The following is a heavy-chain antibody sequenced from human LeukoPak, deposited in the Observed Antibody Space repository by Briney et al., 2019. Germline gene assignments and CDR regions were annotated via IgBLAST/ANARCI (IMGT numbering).Heavy chain of an antibody. D-gene: IGHD2-15*01. CDR1: GFTFSSYW. V-gene: IGHV3-7*01. CDR2: IKQDGSEK. Sequence: GGSLRLSCAASGFTFSSYWMSWVRQAPGKGLEWVANIKQDGSEKYYVDSVKGRFTISRDNAKNSLYLQMNSLRAEDTAVYYCARYCSGGSCRGGDYAFDIWGQGTMVTVSS. CDR3: ARYCSGGSCRGGDYAFDI. J-gene: IGHJ3*02.